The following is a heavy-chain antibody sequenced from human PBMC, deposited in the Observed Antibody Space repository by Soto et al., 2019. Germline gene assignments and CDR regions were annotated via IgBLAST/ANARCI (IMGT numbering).Heavy chain of an antibody. CDR3: ARGRIVVVPAAPSDV. CDR2: ISSSSSYI. J-gene: IGHJ6*02. CDR1: GFTFSSYS. Sequence: GSLRLSCAASGFTFSSYSMNWVRQAPGKGLEWVSSISSSSSYIYYADSVKGRFTISRDNAKNSLYLQMNSLRAEDTAVYYCARGRIVVVPAAPSDVWGQGTTVTVSS. D-gene: IGHD2-2*01. V-gene: IGHV3-21*01.